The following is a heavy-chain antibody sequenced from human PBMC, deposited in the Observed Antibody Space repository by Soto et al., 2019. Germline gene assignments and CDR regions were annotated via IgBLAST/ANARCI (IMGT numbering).Heavy chain of an antibody. J-gene: IGHJ4*02. D-gene: IGHD6-13*01. CDR3: ARASDPSSSWTSFDS. CDR2: IYYTGSS. V-gene: IGHV4-61*01. Sequence: SETLSLTCTVSGGSVSSGSNYWYWIRQPPGKGLEWIAYIYYTGSSSYNPSLKSRVTISVDTSKNQFSLWLNSLTAADTAVYYCARASDPSSSWTSFDSWGQGTLVTVSS. CDR1: GGSVSSGSNY.